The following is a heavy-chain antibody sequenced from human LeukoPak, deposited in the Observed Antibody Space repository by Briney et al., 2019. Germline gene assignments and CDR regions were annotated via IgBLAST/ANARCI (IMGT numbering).Heavy chain of an antibody. CDR3: ARDKPPPYYYDSSGIFDY. CDR1: GFTFSSYG. CDR2: IWYDGSNK. D-gene: IGHD3-22*01. V-gene: IGHV3-33*01. J-gene: IGHJ4*02. Sequence: GRSLRLSCAASGFTFSSYGMHWVRQAPGKGLEWVADIWYDGSNKYYADSVKGRFTISRDNSKNTLYLQMNSLRAEDTAVYYCARDKPPPYYYDSSGIFDYWGQGTLVTVSS.